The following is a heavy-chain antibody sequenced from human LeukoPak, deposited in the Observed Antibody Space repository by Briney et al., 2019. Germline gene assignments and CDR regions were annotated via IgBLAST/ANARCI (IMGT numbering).Heavy chain of an antibody. CDR2: IYTSGST. CDR1: GGSISSGSYY. Sequence: SETLSLTCTVSGGSISSGSYYWGWIRQPAGKGLEWIGRIYTSGSTHYNPSLKTRATVSVDTSTYQFSLKLSSEAAADTAVYYCARTDYYDAREDYWGQGTLVTVSS. CDR3: ARTDYYDAREDY. J-gene: IGHJ4*02. D-gene: IGHD3-22*01. V-gene: IGHV4-61*02.